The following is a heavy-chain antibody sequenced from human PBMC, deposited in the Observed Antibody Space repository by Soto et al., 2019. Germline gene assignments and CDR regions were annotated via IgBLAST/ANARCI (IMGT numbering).Heavy chain of an antibody. CDR2: INHSGST. J-gene: IGHJ5*02. Sequence: QVQLQQWGAGLLKPSETLSLTCAVYGGSFSGYYWSWIRQPPGKGLEWIGEINHSGSTNYNPSLKRRVTISVATSQNQFSLELSSGTAAGTAVYYCAGRISRSWYIPWFDPWGPGTLVTVSS. D-gene: IGHD6-13*01. CDR1: GGSFSGYY. V-gene: IGHV4-34*01. CDR3: AGRISRSWYIPWFDP.